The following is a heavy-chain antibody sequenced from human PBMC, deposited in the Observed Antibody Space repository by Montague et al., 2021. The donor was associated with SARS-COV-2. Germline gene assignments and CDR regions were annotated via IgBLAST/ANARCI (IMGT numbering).Heavy chain of an antibody. J-gene: IGHJ6*02. V-gene: IGHV4-34*01. CDR2: VSHPGSA. CDR3: ARGMRRPYYYYYGMDV. CDR1: TEAFNGYY. Sequence: SETLSLTCAVYTEAFNGYYWTWIRQPPGKGLEWIGEVSHPGSAKYNPSLKSRVTISVDTYRKQVSLRLTSVTAADTAVYYCARGMRRPYYYYYGMDVWGQGTTVTVSS.